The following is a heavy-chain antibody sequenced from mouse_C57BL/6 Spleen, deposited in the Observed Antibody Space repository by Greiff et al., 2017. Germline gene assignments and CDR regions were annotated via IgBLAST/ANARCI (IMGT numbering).Heavy chain of an antibody. CDR2: INPSNGGT. CDR3: ARSVYYDYDELFDY. D-gene: IGHD2-4*01. J-gene: IGHJ2*01. CDR1: GYTFTSYW. Sequence: QVQLQQPGTELVKPGASVKLSCKASGYTFTSYWMHWVKQRPGQGLEWIGNINPSNGGTNYNEKFKSKATLTVDKSSRTAYMQLSSLTSEDAAVYYCARSVYYDYDELFDYWGQGTTLTVSS. V-gene: IGHV1-53*01.